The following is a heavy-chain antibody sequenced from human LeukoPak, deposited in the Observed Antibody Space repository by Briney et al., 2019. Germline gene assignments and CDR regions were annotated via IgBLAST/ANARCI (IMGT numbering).Heavy chain of an antibody. V-gene: IGHV4-39*01. CDR3: ARQPLNTVTMRVSAGYYFDY. CDR1: GFTFSSYG. Sequence: GSLRLSCAASGFTFSSYGMHWVRQPPGKGLEWIGSIYYSGSTYYNPSLKSRVTISVDTSKNQFSLKLSSVTAADTAVYYCARQPLNTVTMRVSAGYYFDYWGQGTLVTVSS. CDR2: IYYSGST. D-gene: IGHD4-11*01. J-gene: IGHJ4*02.